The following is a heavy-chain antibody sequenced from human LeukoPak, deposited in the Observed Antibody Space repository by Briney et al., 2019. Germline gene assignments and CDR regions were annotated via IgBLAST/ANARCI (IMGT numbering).Heavy chain of an antibody. CDR2: IGTAGDT. Sequence: PGGSLRLSCAASGFTFSSYDMHWVRQATGKGLEWVSAIGTAGDTYYPGSVKGRFTISRENAKNSLYLQMNSLRAGDTAVYYCARGGSSSWYFSGYGMDVWGQGTTVAVSS. D-gene: IGHD6-13*01. CDR3: ARGGSSSWYFSGYGMDV. V-gene: IGHV3-13*01. CDR1: GFTFSSYD. J-gene: IGHJ6*02.